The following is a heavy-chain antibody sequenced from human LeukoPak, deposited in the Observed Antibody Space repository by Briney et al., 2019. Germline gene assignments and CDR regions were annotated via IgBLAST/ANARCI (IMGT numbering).Heavy chain of an antibody. J-gene: IGHJ6*03. D-gene: IGHD3-16*01. CDR2: IYYSGST. CDR3: ARAFGNYYYMDV. Sequence: SETLSLTCTVSGGSISSSSYYWGWIRQPPGKGLEWIGSIYYSGSTYYNPSLKSRVTTSVDTSKNQFSLKLSSVTAADTAVYYCARAFGNYYYMDVWGKGTTVTVSS. V-gene: IGHV4-39*07. CDR1: GGSISSSSYY.